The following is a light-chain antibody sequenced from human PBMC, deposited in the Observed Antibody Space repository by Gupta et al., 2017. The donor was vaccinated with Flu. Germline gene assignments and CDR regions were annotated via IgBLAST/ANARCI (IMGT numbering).Light chain of an antibody. CDR3: SSYAVSNYLV. Sequence: REVGGYNFVSGYQQHPGKAPKLLIYGVNKRPSGVPDRFSGSKSGNTASLTVSGLQAEDEADYYCSSYAVSNYLVFGGGTELTVL. V-gene: IGLV2-8*01. CDR2: GVN. J-gene: IGLJ2*01. CDR1: REVGGYNF.